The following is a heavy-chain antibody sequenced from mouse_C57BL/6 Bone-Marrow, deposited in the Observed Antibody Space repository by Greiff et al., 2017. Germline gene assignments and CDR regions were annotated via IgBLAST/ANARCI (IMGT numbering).Heavy chain of an antibody. V-gene: IGHV7-3*01. J-gene: IGHJ3*01. CDR3: ASYGHYGGFAY. CDR2: IRNKANGYTT. CDR1: GFTFTDYY. D-gene: IGHD1-2*01. Sequence: EVNVVESGGGLVQPGGSLSLSCAASGFTFTDYYMSWVRQPPGKALEWLGFIRNKANGYTTEYSASVKGRLTISRDNSQRILNLQMNALRAEDSADYYCASYGHYGGFAYWGKGTLVTVSA.